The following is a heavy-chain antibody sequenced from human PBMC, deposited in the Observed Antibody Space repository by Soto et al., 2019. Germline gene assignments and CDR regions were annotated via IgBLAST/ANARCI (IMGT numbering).Heavy chain of an antibody. D-gene: IGHD3-22*01. CDR3: ARERCEVTYCYHSSGYKPRPSGFDP. CDR1: GGSISSGGYY. V-gene: IGHV4-31*03. J-gene: IGHJ5*02. Sequence: SETLSLTCTVSGGSISSGGYYWSWIRQHPGKGLEWIGYIYYSGSTYYNPSLKSRVTISVDTSKNQFSLKLSSVTAADTAVYYCARERCEVTYCYHSSGYKPRPSGFDPWGQATLVTVSS. CDR2: IYYSGST.